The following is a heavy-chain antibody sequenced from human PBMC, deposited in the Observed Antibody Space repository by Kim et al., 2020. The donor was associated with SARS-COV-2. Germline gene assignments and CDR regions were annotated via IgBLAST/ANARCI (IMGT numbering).Heavy chain of an antibody. J-gene: IGHJ4*02. CDR3: ARDRVFAAAEGDY. V-gene: IGHV3-33*01. D-gene: IGHD6-13*01. Sequence: YADSVKGRFTISRDKSKNTLYLQMNSLRAEDTAVYYCARDRVFAAAEGDYWGQGTLVTVSS.